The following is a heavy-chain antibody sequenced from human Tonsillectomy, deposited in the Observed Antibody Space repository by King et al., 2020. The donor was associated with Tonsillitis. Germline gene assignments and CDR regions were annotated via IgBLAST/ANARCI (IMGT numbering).Heavy chain of an antibody. CDR2: IKYDGSDK. Sequence: VQLVESGGGLVQPGGSLSLSCAASGSTFGVYWMTWVRQAPGKGPEWVANIKYDGSDKHYVDSVKGRFTISRDNAKNSLYLQMNSLSAEDTAVYYCARDYSYYENNAWYDAFDVWGQGTMVTVSS. CDR3: ARDYSYYENNAWYDAFDV. CDR1: GSTFGVYW. D-gene: IGHD3-16*01. V-gene: IGHV3-7*03. J-gene: IGHJ3*01.